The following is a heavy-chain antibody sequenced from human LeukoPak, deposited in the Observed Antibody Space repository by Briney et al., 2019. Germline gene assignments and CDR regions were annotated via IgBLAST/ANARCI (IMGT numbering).Heavy chain of an antibody. CDR2: IYWDNDK. CDR3: XXXXTXXXXAGFGP. CDR1: GFSLNTDKVG. V-gene: IGHV2-5*02. Sequence: SGPTLVKPTQTLTLTCTFSGFSLNTDKVGVGWIRQPPGKALEWLALIYWDNDKRYSPSLKSRLTITKDSSRNQVVLTMTNMYXXXXXXXXXXXXXTXXXXAGFGPXXQXTLVTVSS. J-gene: IGHJ5*02.